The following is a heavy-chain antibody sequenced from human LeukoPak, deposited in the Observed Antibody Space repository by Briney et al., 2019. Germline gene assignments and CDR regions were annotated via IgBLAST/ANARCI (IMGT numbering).Heavy chain of an antibody. J-gene: IGHJ4*02. Sequence: TLSLTCTVSGYSISSGYYWGWIRQPPGKALEWLALIYWDDDKRYRPSLKSRLTITKDTSKNQVVLTMTNMDPVDTATYYCAHKGPRRPFDYWGQGTLVTVSS. CDR1: GYSISSGYYW. V-gene: IGHV2-5*02. CDR3: AHKGPRRPFDY. CDR2: IYWDDDK.